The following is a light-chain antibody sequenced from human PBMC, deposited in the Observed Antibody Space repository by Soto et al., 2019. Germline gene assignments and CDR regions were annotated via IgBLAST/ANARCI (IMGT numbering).Light chain of an antibody. Sequence: EIVLTQSPGTLSLSPGERATLSCRASQSVSSSYLAWYQQKPGQAPRLLIYGASSRATGIPDRFSGSGSGKDFTLTISRLAPEDFAVYYCQQYGSSSYTFGQGTKLEIK. V-gene: IGKV3-20*01. CDR3: QQYGSSSYT. J-gene: IGKJ2*01. CDR1: QSVSSSY. CDR2: GAS.